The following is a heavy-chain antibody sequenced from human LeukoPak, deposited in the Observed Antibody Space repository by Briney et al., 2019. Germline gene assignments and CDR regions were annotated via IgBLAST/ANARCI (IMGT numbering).Heavy chain of an antibody. CDR3: ARTSASYYYYMDV. J-gene: IGHJ6*03. CDR1: GGSISSYY. Sequence: PSETLSLTCTVSGGSISSYYWSWIRQSPGKGLEWIGYIYYSGSTNYNPSLKSRVTISLDKSRKQVSLNLNSVTAADTAVYYCARTSASYYYYMDVWGKGTAVTISS. CDR2: IYYSGST. D-gene: IGHD3-3*01. V-gene: IGHV4-59*01.